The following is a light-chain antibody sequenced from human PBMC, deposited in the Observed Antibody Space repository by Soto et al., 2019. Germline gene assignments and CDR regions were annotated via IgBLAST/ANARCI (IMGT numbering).Light chain of an antibody. CDR3: QPYNSYSEA. Sequence: IQITQSPSTLSGSVGDRFTITCRASQTISSWLAWYQHKPGKAPKLLIYKASTLKSGVPSRFSGSGSGTEFTLTISSLQPDDFATYYCQPYNSYSEAFGQGTQVDIK. J-gene: IGKJ1*01. CDR1: QTISSW. V-gene: IGKV1-5*03. CDR2: KAS.